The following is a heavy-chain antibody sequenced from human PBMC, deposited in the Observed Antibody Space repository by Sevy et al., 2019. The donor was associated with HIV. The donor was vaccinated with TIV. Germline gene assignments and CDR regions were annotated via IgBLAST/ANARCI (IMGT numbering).Heavy chain of an antibody. J-gene: IGHJ4*02. CDR2: IKSKTDGGTT. Sequence: GGSLRLSCAASGFTFSNAWMSWVRQAPGKGLEWVGRIKSKTDGGTTDYAAPVKGRFTISRVDSKNTLDLQMNSLKTEDTAVYYCTTGLIMGNFDYWGQGTLVTVSS. V-gene: IGHV3-15*01. CDR1: GFTFSNAW. CDR3: TTGLIMGNFDY.